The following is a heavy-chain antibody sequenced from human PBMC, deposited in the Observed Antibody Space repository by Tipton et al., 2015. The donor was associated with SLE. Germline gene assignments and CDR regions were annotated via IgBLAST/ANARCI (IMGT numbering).Heavy chain of an antibody. J-gene: IGHJ4*02. D-gene: IGHD4-17*01. CDR2: IYISGST. Sequence: TLSLTCTVSGGSISIYYWSWIRQAPGKGLEWIGYIYISGSTGYNPSLKSRLTMSVEMSKSQFSLKLTSVTAADTAVYFCARGRGLTTVNYFDYWGQGTLVTVSS. V-gene: IGHV4-4*08. CDR3: ARGRGLTTVNYFDY. CDR1: GGSISIYY.